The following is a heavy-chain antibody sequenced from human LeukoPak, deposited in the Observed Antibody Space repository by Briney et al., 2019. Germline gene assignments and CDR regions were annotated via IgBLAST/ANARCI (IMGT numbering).Heavy chain of an antibody. V-gene: IGHV1-46*03. Sequence: ASVKVSCKASGYTFTSYYMHWVRQAPGQGLEWMGIINPSGGSTSYAQKFQGRVTMTRDTSTSTVYMELSSLRVEDTAVYYCAIVLFPPNDYWGQGTLVTVSS. CDR3: AIVLFPPNDY. J-gene: IGHJ4*02. CDR2: INPSGGST. CDR1: GYTFTSYY. D-gene: IGHD3-10*02.